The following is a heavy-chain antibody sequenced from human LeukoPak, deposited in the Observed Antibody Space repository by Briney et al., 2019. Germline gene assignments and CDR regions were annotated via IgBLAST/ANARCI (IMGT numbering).Heavy chain of an antibody. Sequence: PGGSLRLSCTASGFTFTSYSMNWVRQAPGKGLEWVANIKQDGSEKYYVDSVKGRFTISRDNAKNSLYLQMNSLRAEDTAVYYCARDRHWMEGDYWGQGTLVTVSS. D-gene: IGHD1-1*01. CDR3: ARDRHWMEGDY. CDR2: IKQDGSEK. J-gene: IGHJ4*02. V-gene: IGHV3-7*01. CDR1: GFTFTSYS.